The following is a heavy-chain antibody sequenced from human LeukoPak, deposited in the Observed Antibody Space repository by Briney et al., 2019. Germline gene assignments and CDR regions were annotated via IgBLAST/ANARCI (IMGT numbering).Heavy chain of an antibody. Sequence: PGGSLRLSCAASGFTVRSNYMSWVRQAPGKGLEWVSVIDSGGSTYYADPVQGRFTISRDNSKKTVYLQVNSLRVEDTAVYYCARVCSSTSCYVDVWGQGTTVTVSS. J-gene: IGHJ6*02. CDR2: IDSGGST. D-gene: IGHD2-2*01. V-gene: IGHV3-66*01. CDR1: GFTVRSNY. CDR3: ARVCSSTSCYVDV.